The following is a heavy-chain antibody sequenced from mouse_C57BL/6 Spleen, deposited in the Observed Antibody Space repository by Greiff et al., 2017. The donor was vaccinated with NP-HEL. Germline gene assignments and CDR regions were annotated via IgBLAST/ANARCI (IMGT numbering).Heavy chain of an antibody. V-gene: IGHV1-85*01. CDR3: ARRLAWFAY. J-gene: IGHJ3*01. CDR2: IYPRDGST. CDR1: GYTFTSYD. Sequence: VQLQQSGPELVKPGASVKLSCKASGYTFTSYDINWVKQRPGQGLEWIGCIYPRDGSTKYNEKFKGKATLTVDTSSSTAYMELHSLTSEDSAVYFCARRLAWFAYWGQGTLVTVSA.